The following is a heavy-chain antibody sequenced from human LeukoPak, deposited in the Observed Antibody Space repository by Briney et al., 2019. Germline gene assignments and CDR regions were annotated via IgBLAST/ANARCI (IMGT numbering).Heavy chain of an antibody. CDR3: ARADMVRGVHPYYYYGMDV. V-gene: IGHV1-69*13. D-gene: IGHD3-10*01. J-gene: IGHJ6*04. CDR2: IIPIFGTA. CDR1: GGTFSSYA. Sequence: SVKVSCKASGGTFSSYAISWVRQAPGQGLEWMGGIIPIFGTANYAQKFRGRVTITADESTSTAYMELSSLRSEDTAVYYCARADMVRGVHPYYYYGMDVWGKGTTVTVSS.